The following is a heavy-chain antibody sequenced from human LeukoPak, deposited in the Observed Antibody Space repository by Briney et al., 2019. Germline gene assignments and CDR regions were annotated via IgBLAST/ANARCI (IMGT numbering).Heavy chain of an antibody. CDR2: INIDGSDT. J-gene: IGHJ4*02. D-gene: IGHD5-24*01. Sequence: PGGSLRLSCAASGFTFSVHWMHWVRQVPGKGLMGVSRINIDGSDTTYADSVKGRFTISRDNAKNTLYLQMNSPTAEDTAVYYCTRSGYMNGYDYWGQGTLVTVSS. CDR1: GFTFSVHW. V-gene: IGHV3-74*03. CDR3: TRSGYMNGYDY.